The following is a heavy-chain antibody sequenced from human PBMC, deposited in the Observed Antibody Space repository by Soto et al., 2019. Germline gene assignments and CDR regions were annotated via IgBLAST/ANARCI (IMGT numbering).Heavy chain of an antibody. CDR3: ARGPAARRSYFDY. Sequence: QVQLVESGGGGVQPGRSLRLSCAASGFPFSNYAMHWVRQAPGKGLEWVAVISYDGTNKYYADSVKGRVTISRDNSNNTLYLQMNSLRPEDTAVYYCARGPAARRSYFDYWGQGTLVTVSS. J-gene: IGHJ4*02. CDR2: ISYDGTNK. D-gene: IGHD6-6*01. CDR1: GFPFSNYA. V-gene: IGHV3-30-3*01.